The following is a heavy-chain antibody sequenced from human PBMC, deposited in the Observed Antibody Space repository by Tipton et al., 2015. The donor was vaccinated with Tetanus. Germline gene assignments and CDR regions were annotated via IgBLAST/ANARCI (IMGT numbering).Heavy chain of an antibody. CDR3: ARHQSGYFTPFDY. D-gene: IGHD3-3*01. Sequence: TLSLTCTVSGGSIRGGTFYWGWIRQPPGKGPEWIGSIYESGDTYYIPSLKSRVTISVDTSKNQFSLNLNSMAAADTGVYYCARHQSGYFTPFDYWGQGNLVTDSS. J-gene: IGHJ4*02. CDR2: IYESGDT. V-gene: IGHV4-39*01. CDR1: GGSIRGGTFY.